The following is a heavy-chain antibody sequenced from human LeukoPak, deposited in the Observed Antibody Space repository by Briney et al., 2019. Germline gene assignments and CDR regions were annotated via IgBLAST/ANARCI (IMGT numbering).Heavy chain of an antibody. D-gene: IGHD3/OR15-3a*01. CDR3: ARDSKGLFDY. CDR2: IYYSGST. CDR1: GGSISSYY. J-gene: IGHJ4*02. V-gene: IGHV4-59*01. Sequence: KPSETLSLTCTVSGGSISSYYWSWIRQPPGKGLEWIGYIYYSGSTNYNPSLKSRVTISVDTSKNQFPLKLSSVTAADTAVYYCARDSKGLFDYWGQGTLVTVSS.